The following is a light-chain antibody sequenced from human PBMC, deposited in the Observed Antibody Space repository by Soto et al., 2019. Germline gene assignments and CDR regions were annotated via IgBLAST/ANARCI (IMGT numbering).Light chain of an antibody. V-gene: IGKV3-20*01. CDR1: QSVRSSH. Sequence: EIVLTQSPGTLSLSRGERATLSCRASQSVRSSHLAWYQQKPGQAPRLLIYGASSRATGIPDRFSGTGSETDFTLTISRLEPEDFAVYYCQQYDNSPITFGQGTRLEIK. CDR3: QQYDNSPIT. J-gene: IGKJ5*01. CDR2: GAS.